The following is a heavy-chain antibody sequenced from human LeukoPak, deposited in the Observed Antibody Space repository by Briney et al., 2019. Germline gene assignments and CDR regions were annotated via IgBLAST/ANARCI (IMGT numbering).Heavy chain of an antibody. CDR1: GGSISSSSYY. V-gene: IGHV4-39*07. CDR2: IYYSGST. D-gene: IGHD3-9*01. Sequence: SETLSLTCTVSGGSISSSSYYWGWIRQPPGKGLEWIGSIYYSGSTYYNPSLKSRVTISVDTSKNQFSLKLSSVTAADTAVYYCARVNILTGFYAFDNWGQGTMVTVSS. CDR3: ARVNILTGFYAFDN. J-gene: IGHJ3*02.